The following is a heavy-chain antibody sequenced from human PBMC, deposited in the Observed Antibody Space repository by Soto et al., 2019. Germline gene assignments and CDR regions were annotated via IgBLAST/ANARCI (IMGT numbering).Heavy chain of an antibody. Sequence: GGSLRLSCGASGFTFSSYWMSWVRQAPGKGLEWVANIKQDGSEKYYVDSVKGRFTISRDNAKNSLYLQMNSLRAEDTAVYYCARGVMITFGGVIAYFDYWGQGTLVTVSS. V-gene: IGHV3-7*01. CDR3: ARGVMITFGGVIAYFDY. CDR2: IKQDGSEK. J-gene: IGHJ4*02. D-gene: IGHD3-16*02. CDR1: GFTFSSYW.